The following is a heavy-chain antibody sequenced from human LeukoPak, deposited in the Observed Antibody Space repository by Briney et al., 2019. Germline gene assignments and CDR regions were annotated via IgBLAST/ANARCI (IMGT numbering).Heavy chain of an antibody. J-gene: IGHJ3*02. D-gene: IGHD2-2*01. CDR1: GFTFSSYE. CDR3: ARESAYCSSTSCPDAFDI. V-gene: IGHV3-48*03. Sequence: GGSLRLSCAASGFTFSSYEMNWVRQAPGKGLEWVSYISSSGSTMYYADSVKGRFTISRDNAKNSLYLQMNSLRAEDTAVYYCARESAYCSSTSCPDAFDIWGQGTMVTVSS. CDR2: ISSSGSTM.